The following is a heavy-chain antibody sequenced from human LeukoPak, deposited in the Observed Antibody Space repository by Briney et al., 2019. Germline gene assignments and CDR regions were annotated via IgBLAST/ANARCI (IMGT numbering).Heavy chain of an antibody. CDR3: ARDGTGGSYHYYYGMDV. Sequence: AASVKDSCKASGGTFSSYAISWVRQAPGQGLEWMGGIIPIFGTANYAQKFQGRVTITADESTSTAYMELSSLRSEDAAVYYCARDGTGGSYHYYYGMDVWGQGTTVTVSS. CDR2: IIPIFGTA. CDR1: GGTFSSYA. J-gene: IGHJ6*02. V-gene: IGHV1-69*13. D-gene: IGHD1-26*01.